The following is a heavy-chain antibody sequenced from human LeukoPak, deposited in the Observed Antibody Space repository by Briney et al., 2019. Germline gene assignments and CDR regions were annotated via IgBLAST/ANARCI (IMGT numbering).Heavy chain of an antibody. CDR2: ISSSSNYI. V-gene: IGHV3-21*01. Sequence: GGSLRLSCAASGFTFSSYSMNWVRQAPGKGLEWVSSISSSSNYIYYADSVKGRFTISRDNAKNSLYLQMDSLRAEDTAVYYCAREGPQGYYYYMDVWGKGTTVTVSS. CDR3: AREGPQGYYYYMDV. J-gene: IGHJ6*03. CDR1: GFTFSSYS.